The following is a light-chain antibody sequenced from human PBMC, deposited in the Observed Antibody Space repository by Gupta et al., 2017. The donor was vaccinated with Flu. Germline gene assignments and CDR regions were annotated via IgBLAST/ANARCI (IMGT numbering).Light chain of an antibody. Sequence: ASQSIRNYLNRYQKKPGEAPKLQFYAASSLQSVVPSRLSGDGSGTDFTLTISSLQPEDCATYFCQQSYTTPLLTFGSWTKVDIK. J-gene: IGKJ3*01. CDR1: QSIRNY. CDR2: AAS. V-gene: IGKV1-39*01. CDR3: QQSYTTPLLT.